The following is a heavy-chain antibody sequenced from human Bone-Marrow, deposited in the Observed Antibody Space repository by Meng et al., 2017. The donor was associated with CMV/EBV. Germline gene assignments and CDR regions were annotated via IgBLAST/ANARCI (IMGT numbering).Heavy chain of an antibody. CDR3: ARIHSSGYYYYYYDGMDV. CDR1: GFSLINARMG. CDR2: IFSNDEK. V-gene: IGHV2-26*01. Sequence: SGPTLVKPPEPLSLTCTVSGFSLINARMGMSWIRQPPGKALEWLAHIFSNDEKSYSTSLKSRLTISQDTSKSQVVLTMTNMDPVDTATYYCARIHSSGYYYYYYDGMDVWGQGTTVTVSS. J-gene: IGHJ6*02. D-gene: IGHD3-22*01.